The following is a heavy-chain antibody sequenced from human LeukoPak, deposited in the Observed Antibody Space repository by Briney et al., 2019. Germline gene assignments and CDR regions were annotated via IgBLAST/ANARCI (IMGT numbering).Heavy chain of an antibody. V-gene: IGHV3-21*01. J-gene: IGHJ4*01. D-gene: IGHD6-19*01. Sequence: GGSLRLSCAASGFTFSSYGMHWVRQAPGKGLEWVSAISSDSHYIYYTDSVRGRFSVSRDNAKNSLYLQMNSLRAEDTAVYYCARDSPGVAVAEYWGQGTLVTVSS. CDR3: ARDSPGVAVAEY. CDR1: GFTFSSYG. CDR2: ISSDSHYI.